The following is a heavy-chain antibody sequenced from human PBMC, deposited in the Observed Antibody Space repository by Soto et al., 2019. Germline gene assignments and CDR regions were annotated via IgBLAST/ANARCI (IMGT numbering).Heavy chain of an antibody. D-gene: IGHD6-6*01. Sequence: ASVKVSCKASGGTFSSYAISWVRQAPGQGLEWMGGIIPIFGTANYAQKFQGRVTITADESTSTAYMELSSLRSEDTAVYYCARDSARPPTYYYYGMDVWGQGTTVTVSS. V-gene: IGHV1-69*13. CDR1: GGTFSSYA. J-gene: IGHJ6*02. CDR3: ARDSARPPTYYYYGMDV. CDR2: IIPIFGTA.